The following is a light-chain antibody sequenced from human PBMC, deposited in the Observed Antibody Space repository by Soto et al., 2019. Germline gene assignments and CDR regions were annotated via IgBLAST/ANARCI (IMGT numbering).Light chain of an antibody. CDR2: GPY. CDR1: QSFSST. J-gene: IGKJ2*02. V-gene: IGKV3-15*01. Sequence: EIVMTQSPATLSVSPGESATLSCRASQSFSSTLAWYQQKPGQAPRLLIYGPYTRATRVPARFNGHGSGTEFPPTIRSLESEGFGVYYWQHYKNCLRRTFGRGTKLEI. CDR3: QHYKNCLRRT.